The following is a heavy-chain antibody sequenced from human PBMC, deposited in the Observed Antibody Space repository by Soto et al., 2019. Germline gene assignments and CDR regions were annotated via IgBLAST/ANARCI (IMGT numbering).Heavy chain of an antibody. V-gene: IGHV4-30-2*01. J-gene: IGHJ4*02. CDR1: GGSISSGGYS. D-gene: IGHD6-19*01. Sequence: QLQLQESGSGLVKPSQTLSLTCAVSGGSISSGGYSWSWIRQPPGKGLEWIGYIYHSGSTYYNPSLQIRVTISVDRSKNQFSLKLSSVTAADTAVYYCARAGGLGAVAVDYWGQGTLVTVSS. CDR3: ARAGGLGAVAVDY. CDR2: IYHSGST.